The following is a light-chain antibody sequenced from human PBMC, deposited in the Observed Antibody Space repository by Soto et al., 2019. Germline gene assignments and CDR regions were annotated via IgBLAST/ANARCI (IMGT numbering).Light chain of an antibody. J-gene: IGLJ1*01. Sequence: QSVLTQPASVSGSPGQSITISCTGTSSDVSGYNYVSWYQQHPGKAPKLMIYDVSNRPSGVSNRFSGSKSGNTASLTISGLQAEDEADYYCSSYTRSSTLVFGTGTKVTVL. CDR2: DVS. CDR1: SSDVSGYNY. V-gene: IGLV2-14*01. CDR3: SSYTRSSTLV.